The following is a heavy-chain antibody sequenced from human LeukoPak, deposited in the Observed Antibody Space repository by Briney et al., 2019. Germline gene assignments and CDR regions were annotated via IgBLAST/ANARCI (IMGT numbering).Heavy chain of an antibody. Sequence: SETLSLTCTVSGGSINNYYWSWIRQPPGKGLEWIGYIYYSGSTNYNPSLKNRVTISVDTSKNQFSLKLSSVTAADTAVYYCARVSRGVISYYGMDVWGQGTTVTVSS. CDR2: IYYSGST. CDR3: ARVSRGVISYYGMDV. J-gene: IGHJ6*02. V-gene: IGHV4-59*01. CDR1: GGSINNYY. D-gene: IGHD3-16*02.